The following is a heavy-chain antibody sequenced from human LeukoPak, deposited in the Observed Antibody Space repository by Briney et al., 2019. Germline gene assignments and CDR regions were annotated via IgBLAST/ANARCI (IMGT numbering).Heavy chain of an antibody. CDR3: ARGRYLTTSGGAAAGFLDY. V-gene: IGHV4-4*07. Sequence: PSETLSLTCTVSGGSISSYYWSWIRQPAGKGREWIGRIYTSGSTHYNPSLKSRVTISVDTSQKQFSLRLTSVTAADTAVYYCARGRYLTTSGGAAAGFLDYWGQGSLVTVST. CDR2: IYTSGST. J-gene: IGHJ4*02. D-gene: IGHD6-13*01. CDR1: GGSISSYY.